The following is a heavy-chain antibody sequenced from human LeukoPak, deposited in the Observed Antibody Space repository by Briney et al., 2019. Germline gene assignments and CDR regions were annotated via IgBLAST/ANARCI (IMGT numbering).Heavy chain of an antibody. CDR1: GGSFSTYY. CDR2: FYYSGST. CDR3: ARGQGGNYYLNYFDY. J-gene: IGHJ4*02. V-gene: IGHV4-59*12. Sequence: SETLSLTCTVTGGSFSTYYWSWIRQPPGKGLECIGHFYYSGSTNYNPSLRSRVTISVDTSRNQFSLRLTSVTAADTAVYYCARGQGGNYYLNYFDYWGQGALVTVSS. D-gene: IGHD1-26*01.